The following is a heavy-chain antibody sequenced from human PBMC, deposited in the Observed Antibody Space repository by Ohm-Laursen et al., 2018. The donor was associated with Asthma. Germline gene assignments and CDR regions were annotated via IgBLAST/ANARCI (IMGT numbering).Heavy chain of an antibody. D-gene: IGHD4-17*01. CDR3: ARLRRYAFD. Sequence: TLSLTCTVSGGSISSSSYYWGWIRQPPGKGLEWIGSIYYSGSTYYNPSLKSRVTISVDTSKNQFSLKLSSVTAADTAVYYCARLRRYAFDLGPRDNGHRLF. V-gene: IGHV4-39*01. CDR1: GGSISSSSYY. CDR2: IYYSGST. J-gene: IGHJ3*01.